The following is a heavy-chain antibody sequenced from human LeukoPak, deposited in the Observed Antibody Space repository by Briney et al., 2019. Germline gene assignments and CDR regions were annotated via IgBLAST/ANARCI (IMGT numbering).Heavy chain of an antibody. CDR2: IDPSDSYT. Sequence: GESLKISCKASGYSFTTYWIAWVRQMPGKGLEWMGRIDPSDSYTNYSPSFQGHVTISADKSICTAYLQWSSLKASDTAMYYCARLGSGYYRDYWGQGTLVTVSS. CDR3: ARLGSGYYRDY. CDR1: GYSFTTYW. J-gene: IGHJ4*02. V-gene: IGHV5-10-1*01. D-gene: IGHD3-22*01.